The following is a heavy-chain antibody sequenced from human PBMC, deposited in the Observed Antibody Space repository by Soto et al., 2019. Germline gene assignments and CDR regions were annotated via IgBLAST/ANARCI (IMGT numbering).Heavy chain of an antibody. CDR2: ISYDGSNK. D-gene: IGHD4-4*01. V-gene: IGHV3-30*18. Sequence: GGSLRLSCAASGFTFSSYGMHWVRQAPGKGLEWVAVISYDGSNKYYADSVKGRFTISRDNSKNTLYLQMNSLRAEDTAVYYCAKDSNFRLYYYYGMDVWGQGTTVTVSS. CDR1: GFTFSSYG. J-gene: IGHJ6*02. CDR3: AKDSNFRLYYYYGMDV.